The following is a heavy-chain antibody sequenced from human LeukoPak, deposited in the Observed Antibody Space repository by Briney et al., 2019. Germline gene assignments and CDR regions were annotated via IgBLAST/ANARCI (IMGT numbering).Heavy chain of an antibody. CDR1: GFTFSSYG. CDR3: ANTRYYYDSSGFSLDY. D-gene: IGHD3-22*01. CDR2: IWYDGSNK. J-gene: IGHJ4*02. Sequence: GGSLRLSCAASGFTFSSYGMHWVRQAPGKGLEWVAFIWYDGSNKNYADSVKGRFTISRDNSKNTLYLQMNSLRAEDTAVYYCANTRYYYDSSGFSLDYWGQGTLVTVSS. V-gene: IGHV3-30*02.